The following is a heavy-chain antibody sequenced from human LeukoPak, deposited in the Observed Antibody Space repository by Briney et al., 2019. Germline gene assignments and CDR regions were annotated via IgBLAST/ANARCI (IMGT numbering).Heavy chain of an antibody. D-gene: IGHD6-13*01. J-gene: IGHJ6*03. CDR1: GFTFNNYA. CDR2: ISTSGGTA. Sequence: GGSLRLSCAVSGFTFNNYAMSWVRQAPGKGLEWVSGISTSGGTAYYAESVKGRFTISRDNSKNTLYLQMNSLRIDDTAVYYCAKRPGIPAVTQYYYYYFMDVWGKGTTVTVSS. CDR3: AKRPGIPAVTQYYYYYFMDV. V-gene: IGHV3-23*01.